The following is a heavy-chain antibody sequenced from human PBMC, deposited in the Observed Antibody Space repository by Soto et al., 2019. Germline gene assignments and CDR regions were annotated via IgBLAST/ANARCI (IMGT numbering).Heavy chain of an antibody. CDR1: GFTFSSYS. CDR3: ARAVVVAATRNFDY. V-gene: IGHV3-48*01. Sequence: EVQLVESGGGLVQPGGSLRLSCAASGFTFSSYSMNWVRQAPGKGLEWVSYISSSSSTIYYVDSVKGRFTISIDNAKNLWFLQMNSLRAEDTAVYYCARAVVVAATRNFDYCGQESLVTVSS. D-gene: IGHD2-15*01. J-gene: IGHJ4*02. CDR2: ISSSSSTI.